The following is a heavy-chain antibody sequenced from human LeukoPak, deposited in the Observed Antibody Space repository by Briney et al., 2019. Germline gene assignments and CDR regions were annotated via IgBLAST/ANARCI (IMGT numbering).Heavy chain of an antibody. V-gene: IGHV3-33*01. CDR1: GFTFSSYG. CDR2: IWYDGSNK. D-gene: IGHD6-19*01. CDR3: ARGSGWYRPIDY. J-gene: IGHJ4*02. Sequence: GRSLRLSCAASGFTFSSYGMHWVRQAPGKGLEWVAVIWYDGSNKYYADSVKGRFTISRDNSKNTLYPQMNSLRAEDTAVYYCARGSGWYRPIDYWGQGTLVTVS.